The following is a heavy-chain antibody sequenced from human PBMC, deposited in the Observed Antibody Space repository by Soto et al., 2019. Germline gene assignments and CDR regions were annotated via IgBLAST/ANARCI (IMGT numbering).Heavy chain of an antibody. CDR1: GFTFKNAW. J-gene: IGHJ4*02. D-gene: IGHD5-18*01. Sequence: GGSLRLSCAASGFTFKNAWMNWVRQAPGKGLEWVGRIQSKSDGGATEYVAPVKGRFTISRDNSQNTLFLQMTSLRADDTAVYYCAKGGYTFAYEWGQGALVTVSS. V-gene: IGHV3-15*07. CDR2: IQSKSDGGAT. CDR3: AKGGYTFAYE.